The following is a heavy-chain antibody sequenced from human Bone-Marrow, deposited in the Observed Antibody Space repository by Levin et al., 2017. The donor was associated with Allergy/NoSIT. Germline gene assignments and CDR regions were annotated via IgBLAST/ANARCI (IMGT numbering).Heavy chain of an antibody. V-gene: IGHV3-74*01. D-gene: IGHD6-19*01. CDR2: INSDGNRP. J-gene: IGHJ4*02. CDR1: GFTFISYW. Sequence: QAGGSLRLSCAASGFTFISYWMHWVRQVPGKGLVWVARINSDGNRPSYADSVKGRFTISRDNVKNTLYLQMNSLRAEDTAVYYCASQGSSGWFYWGQGTLVTVSS. CDR3: ASQGSSGWFY.